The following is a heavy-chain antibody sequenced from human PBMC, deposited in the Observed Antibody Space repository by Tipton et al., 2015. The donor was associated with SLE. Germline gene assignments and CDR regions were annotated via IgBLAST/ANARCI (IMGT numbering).Heavy chain of an antibody. CDR1: GGSISSGGYY. Sequence: TLSLTCTVSGGSISSGGYYWSWIRQHPGKGLEWIGYIYYSGSTNYNPSLKSRVTISVDTSKNQFSLKLSSVTAADTAVYYCARHGDSLMPPDYWGQGTLVTVSS. CDR2: IYYSGST. CDR3: ARHGDSLMPPDY. D-gene: IGHD2-2*01. V-gene: IGHV4-61*08. J-gene: IGHJ4*02.